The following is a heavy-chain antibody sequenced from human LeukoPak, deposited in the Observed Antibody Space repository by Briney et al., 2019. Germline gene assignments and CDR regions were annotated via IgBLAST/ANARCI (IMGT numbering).Heavy chain of an antibody. CDR1: SLTFSHAW. Sequence: PGGSLRLPCVFPSLTFSHAWMNWVRQAPGKGLEWVGRVKSVAEGGASEYGTPVKGRFTISRDDSKKTVYLQMHNLSTEDTALYYCTKNTGDFDVWGRGTMVIVSS. CDR2: VKSVAEGGAS. V-gene: IGHV3-15*07. D-gene: IGHD4-17*01. J-gene: IGHJ3*01. CDR3: TKNTGDFDV.